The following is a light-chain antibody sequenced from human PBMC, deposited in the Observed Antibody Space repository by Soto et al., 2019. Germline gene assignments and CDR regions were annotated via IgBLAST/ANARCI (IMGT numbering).Light chain of an antibody. CDR2: AAS. V-gene: IGKV1-9*01. CDR1: QDISSS. CDR3: QHLRSYPST. J-gene: IGKJ4*01. Sequence: IQLTQSPSSLSASVGDRVTITCRASQDISSSLAWYQQKPGKAPKLLIYAASILQSGVPSRFSGSGFGTDFTLTISSLQAEDFASYFCQHLRSYPSTFGGGTKVDIK.